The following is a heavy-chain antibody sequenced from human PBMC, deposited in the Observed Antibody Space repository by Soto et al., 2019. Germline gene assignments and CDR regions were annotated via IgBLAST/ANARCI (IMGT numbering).Heavy chain of an antibody. Sequence: SETLSLTCNVSNGSLNVYYWSWIRQPPGKELEWIGNIYYRGTTNYNPSLQGRVTMSIDTSKNQFSLMLTSVTAADTAVYYCTRVATAVPSWGRGVLVTVCS. CDR3: TRVATAVPS. CDR2: IYYRGTT. J-gene: IGHJ5*02. D-gene: IGHD5-18*01. V-gene: IGHV4-59*12. CDR1: NGSLNVYY.